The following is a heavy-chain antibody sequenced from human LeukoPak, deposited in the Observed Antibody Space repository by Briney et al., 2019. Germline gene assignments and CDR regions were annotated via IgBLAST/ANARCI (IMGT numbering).Heavy chain of an antibody. CDR2: INRGGGGT. CDR3: ARRRGDV. Sequence: GGSLRLSCAASGFTFSTYTMNWVRQAPGKGLEWVSAINRGGGGTYYADFVKGRFTISRDNSENKLYLQMNSLRAEDTATYYCARRRGDVWGQGTTVTVSS. V-gene: IGHV3-23*01. J-gene: IGHJ6*02. CDR1: GFTFSTYT.